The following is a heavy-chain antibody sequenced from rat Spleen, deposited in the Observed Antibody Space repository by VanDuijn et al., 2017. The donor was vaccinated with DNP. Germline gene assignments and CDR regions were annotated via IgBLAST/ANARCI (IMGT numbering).Heavy chain of an antibody. CDR3: ARDNYATYGALDA. Sequence: EVQLVESGGGLVQPGRSLKLSCPASGFTFSDYAMAWVRQAPGKGLEWVATISYDGLRPYYRDSVKGRFTISRDVSKEPQYLQLDSLRSDDTATYYCARDNYATYGALDAWGQGTSVTVSS. CDR1: GFTFSDYA. D-gene: IGHD1-11*01. J-gene: IGHJ4*01. CDR2: ISYDGLRP. V-gene: IGHV5-17*01.